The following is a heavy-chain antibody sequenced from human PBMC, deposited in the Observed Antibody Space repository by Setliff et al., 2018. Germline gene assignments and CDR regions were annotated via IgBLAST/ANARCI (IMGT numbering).Heavy chain of an antibody. V-gene: IGHV2-5*01. Sequence: TLSLTCSVSGGTISTYYWNWIRQPPGKALEWLALIYWNDDKRYSPSLKSRLTITKDTSKNQVVLTMTNMDPVDTATYYCAHKYGDYVRYFQHWGQGTLVTVSS. D-gene: IGHD4-17*01. J-gene: IGHJ1*01. CDR3: AHKYGDYVRYFQH. CDR2: IYWNDDK. CDR1: GGTISTYYW.